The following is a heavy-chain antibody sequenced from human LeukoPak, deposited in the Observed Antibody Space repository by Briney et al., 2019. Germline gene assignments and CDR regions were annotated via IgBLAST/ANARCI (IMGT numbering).Heavy chain of an antibody. CDR2: IYYSGST. D-gene: IGHD5-24*01. Sequence: SETLSLTCTVSGGSISSYYWSWIRQPPGKGLEWIGYIYYSGSTNYNPSLKSRVTISVDTSKNQFSLKLSSVTAADTAVYYCARDRGWLQFEYYFDYWGQGTLVTVSS. CDR3: ARDRGWLQFEYYFDY. J-gene: IGHJ4*02. CDR1: GGSISSYY. V-gene: IGHV4-59*01.